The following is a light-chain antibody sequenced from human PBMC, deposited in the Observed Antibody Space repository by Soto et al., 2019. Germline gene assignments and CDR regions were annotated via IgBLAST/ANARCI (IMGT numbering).Light chain of an antibody. CDR1: ISDFGGYNY. CDR2: EVT. V-gene: IGLV2-14*01. J-gene: IGLJ1*01. Sequence: QSLLTQHASLSGSPGQSISISCTGTISDFGGYNYVSWYQQHPGKTPKLLIYEVTNRPSGVSSRFSASKSGNTASLTISGLQAEDEADYYCTSYTDTSVYVFGTGTRVTVL. CDR3: TSYTDTSVYV.